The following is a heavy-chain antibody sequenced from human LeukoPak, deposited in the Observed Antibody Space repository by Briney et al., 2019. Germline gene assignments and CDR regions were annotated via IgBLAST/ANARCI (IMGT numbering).Heavy chain of an antibody. CDR2: ISGSGGST. J-gene: IGHJ4*02. D-gene: IGHD3-10*01. CDR1: GFTFSSYW. Sequence: GGSLRPSCAASGFTFSSYWMSWVRQAPGKGLEWVSGISGSGGSTYYADSVKGRFTISRDNSKNTLYLQMNSLRAEDTAIYYCAKEFYYGSGTYYPTFDYWGQGTLVTVSS. CDR3: AKEFYYGSGTYYPTFDY. V-gene: IGHV3-23*01.